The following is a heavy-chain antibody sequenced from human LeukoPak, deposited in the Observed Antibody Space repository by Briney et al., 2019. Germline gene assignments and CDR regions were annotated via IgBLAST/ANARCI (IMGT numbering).Heavy chain of an antibody. CDR3: ARDDYGDYTALDY. J-gene: IGHJ4*02. CDR1: GGSFSGYY. D-gene: IGHD4-17*01. CDR2: TNHSGST. V-gene: IGHV4-34*01. Sequence: SETLSLTCAVYGGSFSGYYWSWIRQPPGKGLEWIGETNHSGSTNYNPSLKSRVTISVDTSKNQFSLKLSSVTAADTAVYYCARDDYGDYTALDYWGQGTLVTVSS.